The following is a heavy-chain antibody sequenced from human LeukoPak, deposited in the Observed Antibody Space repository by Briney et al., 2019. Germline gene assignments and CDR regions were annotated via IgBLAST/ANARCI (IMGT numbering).Heavy chain of an antibody. CDR3: ANVWGVVVAARF. D-gene: IGHD2-15*01. CDR2: ISSDGSRV. CDR1: GFTFSDYW. J-gene: IGHJ6*04. Sequence: PGGSLTLSCAASGFTFSDYWMHWVRQAPGKGLVWVSRISSDGSRVTYADSVKGRFTISRDNSKNTLYLQMNSLSPEDTAVYYCANVWGVVVAARFWGKGTTVSISS. V-gene: IGHV3-74*01.